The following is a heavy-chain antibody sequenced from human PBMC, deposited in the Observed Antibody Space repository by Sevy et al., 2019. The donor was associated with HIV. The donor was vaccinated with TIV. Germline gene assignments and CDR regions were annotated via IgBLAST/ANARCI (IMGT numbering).Heavy chain of an antibody. CDR1: GFSFGHAW. D-gene: IGHD2-8*02. J-gene: IGHJ6*02. CDR3: STDPIIVLLVTDGMDV. Sequence: GGSLRLSCAASGFSFGHAWMTWVRQAPGKGLEWVGRIKSKPDGGTIDYAAPVKGRFTISRDDSNNTLYLQMNSLKTEDQAVYYCSTDPIIVLLVTDGMDVWGQGTTVTVSS. CDR2: IKSKPDGGTI. V-gene: IGHV3-15*01.